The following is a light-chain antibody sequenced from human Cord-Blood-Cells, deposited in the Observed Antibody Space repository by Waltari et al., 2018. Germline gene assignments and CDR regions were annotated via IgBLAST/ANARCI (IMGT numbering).Light chain of an antibody. V-gene: IGLV3-1*01. Sequence: SYELTQPPSVSVSPGQTASITCSGDKLGDKYACWYQQKPGQSPVLVIYQDSKRPSGIPERVSGANPGNTATLTISGTQAMDEADYYCQAWDSSTVVFGGGTKLTGL. CDR2: QDS. CDR3: QAWDSSTVV. J-gene: IGLJ2*01. CDR1: KLGDKY.